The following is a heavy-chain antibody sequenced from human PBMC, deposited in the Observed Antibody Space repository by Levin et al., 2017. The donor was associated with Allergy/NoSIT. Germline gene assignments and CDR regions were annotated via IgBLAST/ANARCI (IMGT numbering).Heavy chain of an antibody. Sequence: SVKVSCKTSEYTFISYDINWVRQASGQGLEWMGWMNPNSGNTGYAQKFQGRVTMSRNASINTAYMELTSLKYEDTAVYYCARGHIVATKYNGAFDYWGQGTLVTVSS. CDR3: ARGHIVATKYNGAFDY. D-gene: IGHD5-12*01. CDR2: MNPNSGNT. CDR1: EYTFISYD. V-gene: IGHV1-8*01. J-gene: IGHJ4*02.